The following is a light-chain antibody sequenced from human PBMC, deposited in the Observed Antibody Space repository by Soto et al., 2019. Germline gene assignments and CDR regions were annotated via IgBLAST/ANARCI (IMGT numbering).Light chain of an antibody. J-gene: IGKJ1*01. V-gene: IGKV3-15*01. CDR3: QQYNNWPPDRT. CDR1: QSVGSN. Sequence: EIVMTQSPVTLSVSPGERATLSCRASQSVGSNLAWYQQKPGQAPRLLIDGASTRATGIPARFSGSGSGTEFTLTISSLQSEDFAIYFCQQYNNWPPDRTFGQGIKVEIK. CDR2: GAS.